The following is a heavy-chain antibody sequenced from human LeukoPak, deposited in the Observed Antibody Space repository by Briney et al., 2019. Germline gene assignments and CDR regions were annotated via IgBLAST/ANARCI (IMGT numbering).Heavy chain of an antibody. CDR2: ISAYNGNT. J-gene: IGHJ4*02. D-gene: IGHD3-16*01. Sequence: APVKVSCKASGYTFTSYGISWVRQAPGQGLKWMGWISAYNGNTNYAQKLQGRVTMTTDTSTSTAYMELRSLRSDDTAVYYCARATRYDYVWGSYPDYWGQGTLVTVSS. V-gene: IGHV1-18*01. CDR3: ARATRYDYVWGSYPDY. CDR1: GYTFTSYG.